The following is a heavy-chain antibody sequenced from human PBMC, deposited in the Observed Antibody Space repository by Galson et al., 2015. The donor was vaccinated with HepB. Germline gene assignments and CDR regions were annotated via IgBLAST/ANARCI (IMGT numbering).Heavy chain of an antibody. Sequence: SLRLSCAASGFTFSSYWMHWVRQAPGKGLVWVSRIHSDGSSTNYADSVEGRFTISRDNAKNTLYLQMNSLRAEDTAVYYCAREGQTTGGTYKPHDYWGQGTLVTVSS. V-gene: IGHV3-74*01. J-gene: IGHJ4*02. CDR2: IHSDGSST. CDR1: GFTFSSYW. CDR3: AREGQTTGGTYKPHDY. D-gene: IGHD1-26*01.